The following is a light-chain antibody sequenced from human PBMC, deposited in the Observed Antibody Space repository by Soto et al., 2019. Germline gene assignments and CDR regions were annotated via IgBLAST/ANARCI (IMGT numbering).Light chain of an antibody. CDR1: QSVTSNY. CDR3: HQYGTSQT. V-gene: IGKV3-20*01. J-gene: IGKJ1*01. CDR2: GAS. Sequence: EMVLTQSPGTLSLSPGERATLSCRASQSVTSNYIAWYQQKPSQAPRLLIYGASSRATGIPDRFSGSGSGTDFSLTISRLEPEDFAVYYCHQYGTSQTFGQGTKVEVK.